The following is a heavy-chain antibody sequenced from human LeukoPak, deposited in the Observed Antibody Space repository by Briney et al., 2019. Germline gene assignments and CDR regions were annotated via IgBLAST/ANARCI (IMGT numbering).Heavy chain of an antibody. D-gene: IGHD4-17*01. CDR3: ARDDYGDYGSFY. CDR1: GYTFTSYG. V-gene: IGHV1-2*02. CDR2: INPNSGGT. J-gene: IGHJ4*02. Sequence: ASVKVSCKASGYTFTSYGISWVRQAPGQGLEWMGWINPNSGGTNYAQKFQGRVTMTRDTSISTAYMELSRLRSDDTAMYYCARDDYGDYGSFYWGQGTLVTVSS.